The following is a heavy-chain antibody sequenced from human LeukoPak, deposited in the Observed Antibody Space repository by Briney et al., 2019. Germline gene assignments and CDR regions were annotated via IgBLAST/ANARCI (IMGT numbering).Heavy chain of an antibody. D-gene: IGHD1-14*01. CDR2: IYYYGDT. V-gene: IGHV4-39*01. CDR1: GGSISRSSYY. J-gene: IGHJ4*02. CDR3: AREITYADY. Sequence: SETVSLICTVSGGSISRSSYYWGWLRQPPGKGLEWVASIYYYGDTYYNPSLQSRVTISVNTSKNQFSLKLSSVTAADTAVYYCAREITYADYWGQG.